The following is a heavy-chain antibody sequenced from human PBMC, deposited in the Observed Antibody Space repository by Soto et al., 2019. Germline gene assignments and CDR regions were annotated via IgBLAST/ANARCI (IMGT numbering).Heavy chain of an antibody. Sequence: EVQLLESGGGLVQPGGSLRLSCAASGFTFSSYGMTWVRQAPGKGLEWLSTIRGSGGGTTYADSVQGRFTISRDNSKNTLYLQMKSLRADDTAVYYCAKGEAAAASSYFDYWGQGTLVTVSS. CDR3: AKGEAAAASSYFDY. CDR2: IRGSGGGT. J-gene: IGHJ4*02. CDR1: GFTFSSYG. D-gene: IGHD6-13*01. V-gene: IGHV3-23*01.